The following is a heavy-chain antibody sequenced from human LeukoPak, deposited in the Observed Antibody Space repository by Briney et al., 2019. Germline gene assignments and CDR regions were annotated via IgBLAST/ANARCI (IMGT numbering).Heavy chain of an antibody. J-gene: IGHJ4*02. D-gene: IGHD2-15*01. CDR3: ARHDKVAPRDHFDY. CDR1: GGSISNYY. V-gene: IGHV4-59*08. Sequence: QTSETLSLTCTVSGGSISNYYWSWIRQPPGKGLEWIGYIYFSGSTSYNPSLQSRVTISVDTSKNQFSLKLSSVTAADTAVYYCARHDKVAPRDHFDYWGQGTLVTVSS. CDR2: IYFSGST.